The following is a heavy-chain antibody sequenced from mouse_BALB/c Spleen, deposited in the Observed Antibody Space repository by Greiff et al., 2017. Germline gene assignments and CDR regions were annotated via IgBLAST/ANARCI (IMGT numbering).Heavy chain of an antibody. CDR3: ARSGLRRYWYFDV. V-gene: IGHV5-17*02. D-gene: IGHD2-4*01. J-gene: IGHJ1*01. Sequence: EVKVVESGGGLVQPGGSRKLSCAASGFTFSSFGMHWVRQAPEKGLEWVAYISSGSSTIYYADTVKGRFTISRDNPKNTLFLQMTSLRSEDTAMYYCARSGLRRYWYFDVWGAGTTVTVSS. CDR2: ISSGSSTI. CDR1: GFTFSSFG.